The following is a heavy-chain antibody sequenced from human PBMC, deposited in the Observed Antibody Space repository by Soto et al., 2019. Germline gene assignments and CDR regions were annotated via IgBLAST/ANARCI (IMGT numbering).Heavy chain of an antibody. CDR1: GGSFSGYY. CDR2: INNSGRT. Sequence: QVQLQQWGAGLLKPSETLSLTCAVYGGSFSGYYWTWIRQPPGKGLEWIGEINNSGRTNQNPSLKSRLNISVETSKNQFSLNLRSVTAADTAVYYCVRGITMKVSVQRDAPDKYYFDSWGQGTRVTVSS. D-gene: IGHD3-22*01. V-gene: IGHV4-34*01. J-gene: IGHJ4*02. CDR3: VRGITMKVSVQRDAPDKYYFDS.